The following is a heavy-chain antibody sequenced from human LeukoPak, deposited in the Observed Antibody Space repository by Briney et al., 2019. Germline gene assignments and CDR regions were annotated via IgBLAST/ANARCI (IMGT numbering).Heavy chain of an antibody. D-gene: IGHD5-12*01. Sequence: SETLSLTCTVSGYSISRGHYWGWIRQPPGKGLEWIGSISQSRSTYHNPSLLSRVSISVDTSKNQFSLNLTSVTAADTAVYYCARRVATQGYYDYYMDVWGKGTTVTVSS. J-gene: IGHJ6*03. CDR2: ISQSRST. CDR1: GYSISRGHY. V-gene: IGHV4-38-2*02. CDR3: ARRVATQGYYDYYMDV.